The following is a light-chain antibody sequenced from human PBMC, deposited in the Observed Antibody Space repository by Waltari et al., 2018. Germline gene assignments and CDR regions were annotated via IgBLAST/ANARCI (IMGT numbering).Light chain of an antibody. J-gene: IGKJ3*01. Sequence: DIVMTQSPDSLAVSLGERATINCKSSQSVLFSSNNKNYLALYQQKPGQPPQLLIYWASSRESGVPDRFAGSGSGTDFTLTISTLQAEDVAVYYCQQYYSVPFTFGPGTKVDIK. CDR3: QQYYSVPFT. CDR1: QSVLFSSNNKNY. CDR2: WAS. V-gene: IGKV4-1*01.